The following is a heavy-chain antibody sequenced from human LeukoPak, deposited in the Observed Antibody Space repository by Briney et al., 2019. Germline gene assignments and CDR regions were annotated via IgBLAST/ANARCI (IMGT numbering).Heavy chain of an antibody. CDR2: IKGIGPTT. V-gene: IGHV3-11*04. Sequence: PGGSLRLSCAASGFTFSYYYMSWIHQAPGKGLEWVSTIKGIGPTTYYADSLKGRFTISRDNAKNSLFLQMSSLRADDTAIYYCARAGELRYMDVWGKGTAVTVSS. CDR3: ARAGELRYMDV. J-gene: IGHJ6*03. CDR1: GFTFSYYY. D-gene: IGHD3-16*01.